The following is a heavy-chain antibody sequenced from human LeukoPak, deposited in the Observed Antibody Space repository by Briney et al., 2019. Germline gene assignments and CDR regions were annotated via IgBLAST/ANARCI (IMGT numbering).Heavy chain of an antibody. CDR1: GYTFISYY. D-gene: IGHD2-21*02. CDR3: ARVGAYCGGDCYYDY. CDR2: INPSGGST. Sequence: ASVKVSCKTSGYTFISYYMHWVRQAPGLGLEWMGIINPSGGSTSYAQKFQGRVTMTRDTSTSTVYMELCSLRSEDTAVYYCARVGAYCGGDCYYDYWGQGTLVTVSS. J-gene: IGHJ4*02. V-gene: IGHV1-46*01.